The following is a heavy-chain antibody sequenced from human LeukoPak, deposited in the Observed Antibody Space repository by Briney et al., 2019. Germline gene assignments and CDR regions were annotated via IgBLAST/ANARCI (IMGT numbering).Heavy chain of an antibody. V-gene: IGHV3-30*14. J-gene: IGHJ6*03. D-gene: IGHD3-22*01. Sequence: ADSVKGRFTISRDNSKNTLYLQMNSLRAEDTAVYYCASGALHYYDSGGYYYFYYYYYMDVWGKGTSVTVSS. CDR3: ASGALHYYDSGGYYYFYYYYYMDV.